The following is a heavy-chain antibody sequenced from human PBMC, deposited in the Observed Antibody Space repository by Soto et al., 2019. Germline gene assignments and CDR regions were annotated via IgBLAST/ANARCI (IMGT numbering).Heavy chain of an antibody. CDR1: GFTFSSYA. CDR2: ISRGGGST. Sequence: GGSLRLSCAASGFTFSSYAMSWVRQAPGKGLQWVSAISRGGGSTYYADSVKGRFTISRDNSKNTLYLQMNSLRAEDTAVYYCARDHPSRSSGLFWSPPFLHWGQGTLVTVSS. J-gene: IGHJ1*01. D-gene: IGHD6-19*01. V-gene: IGHV3-23*01. CDR3: ARDHPSRSSGLFWSPPFLH.